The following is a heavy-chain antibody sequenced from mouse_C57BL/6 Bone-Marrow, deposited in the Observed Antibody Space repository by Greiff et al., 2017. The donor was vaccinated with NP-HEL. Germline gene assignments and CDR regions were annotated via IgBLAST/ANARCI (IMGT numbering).Heavy chain of an antibody. D-gene: IGHD2-3*01. CDR3: ARAYDGYPYWYFDV. CDR1: GYTFTSYG. V-gene: IGHV1-81*01. CDR2: IYPRSGNT. J-gene: IGHJ1*03. Sequence: QVQLQQSGAELARPGASVKLSCKASGYTFTSYGISWVKQRTGQGLEWIGEIYPRSGNTYYNEKFKGKATLTADKSSSTAYMELRSLTSEDSAVYFCARAYDGYPYWYFDVWGTGTTVTVSS.